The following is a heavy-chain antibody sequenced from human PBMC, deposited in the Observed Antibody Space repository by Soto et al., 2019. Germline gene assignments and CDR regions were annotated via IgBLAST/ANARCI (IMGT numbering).Heavy chain of an antibody. CDR3: AKAVSVRWLQLQDPFDY. CDR1: GFTFSSYA. V-gene: IGHV3-23*01. CDR2: ISGSGGST. Sequence: PGGSLRLSCAASGFTFSSYAMSWVRQAPGKGLEWVSAISGSGGSTYYADSVKGRFTISRDNSKNTLYLQMNSLRAEDTAVYYCAKAVSVRWLQLQDPFDYWGQGTLVTVSS. J-gene: IGHJ4*02. D-gene: IGHD5-12*01.